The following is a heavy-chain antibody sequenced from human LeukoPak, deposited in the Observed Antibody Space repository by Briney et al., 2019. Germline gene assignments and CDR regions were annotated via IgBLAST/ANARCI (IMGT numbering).Heavy chain of an antibody. CDR1: GGSISSYY. CDR3: ARGSYQLLSGWFDP. CDR2: IYYSGST. D-gene: IGHD2-2*01. V-gene: IGHV4-59*01. Sequence: SETLSLTCTVSGGSISSYYWSWIRQPPGKGLEWIGYIYYSGSTNYNPSLKSRVTISVDTSKNQFSLKLSSVTAADTAVYYCARGSYQLLSGWFDPWGQGTLVTVSS. J-gene: IGHJ5*02.